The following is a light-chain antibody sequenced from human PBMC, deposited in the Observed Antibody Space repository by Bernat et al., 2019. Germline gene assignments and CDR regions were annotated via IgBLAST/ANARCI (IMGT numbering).Light chain of an antibody. V-gene: IGKV3-20*01. CDR2: GAS. CDR1: QSVSSNF. J-gene: IGKJ2*01. Sequence: EIVLTQSPGTLSLSPGERATLSCRASQSVSSNFLAWYQQKPGQAPRLLIFGASARATGIPDRFSGSGSGTDFTLTITRLEPEDFAVYYCQKYDYSPRRYTFGQGTKLEIK. CDR3: QKYDYSPRRYT.